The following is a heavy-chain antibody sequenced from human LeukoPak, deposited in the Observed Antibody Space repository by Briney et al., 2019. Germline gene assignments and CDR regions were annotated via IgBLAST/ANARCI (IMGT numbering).Heavy chain of an antibody. CDR3: ARGWRYFDY. D-gene: IGHD2-15*01. CDR1: GGSISSYY. J-gene: IGHJ4*02. V-gene: IGHV4-59*01. CDR2: IYYSGST. Sequence: SETLSHTCTVSGGSISSYYWSWIRQPPGKGLEWIGYIYYSGSTNYNPSLKSRVTISVDTSKSQFSLKLSSVTAADTAVYYCARGWRYFDYWGQGTLVTVSS.